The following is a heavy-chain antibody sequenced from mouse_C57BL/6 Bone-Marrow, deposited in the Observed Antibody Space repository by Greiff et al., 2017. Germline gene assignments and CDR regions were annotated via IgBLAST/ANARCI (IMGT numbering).Heavy chain of an antibody. CDR2: ISSGGSYT. D-gene: IGHD1-1*01. Sequence: EVKLMESGGDLVKPGGSLKLSCAASGFTFSSYGMSWVRQTPDKRLEWVATISSGGSYTYYPDSVKGRFTISRDNAKNTLYLQMSSLKSEDTAMYYCARHVIYYGSFYYFDYWGQGTTLTVSS. J-gene: IGHJ2*01. CDR3: ARHVIYYGSFYYFDY. V-gene: IGHV5-6*01. CDR1: GFTFSSYG.